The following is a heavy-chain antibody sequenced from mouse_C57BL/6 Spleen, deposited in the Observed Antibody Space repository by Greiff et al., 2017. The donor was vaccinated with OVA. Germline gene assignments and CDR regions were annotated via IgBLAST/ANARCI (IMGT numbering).Heavy chain of an antibody. Sequence: QLQQSGAELVKPGASVKLSCKASGYTFTEYTIHWVKQRSGQGLEWIGWFYPGSGSIKYNEKFKDKATLTADKSSSTVYMELSRLTSEDSAVYFCARHGSPLYYDYEGAWFAYWGQGTLVTVSA. J-gene: IGHJ3*01. CDR3: ARHGSPLYYDYEGAWFAY. D-gene: IGHD2-4*01. CDR1: GYTFTEYT. V-gene: IGHV1-62-2*01. CDR2: FYPGSGSI.